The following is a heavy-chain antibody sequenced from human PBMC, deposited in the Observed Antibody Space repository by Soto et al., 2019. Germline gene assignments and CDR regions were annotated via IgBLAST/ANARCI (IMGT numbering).Heavy chain of an antibody. Sequence: GGSLRLSCAASGVTFSTYAMNWVRQFPGRGLEWVSYISSSSSAIDYADSVKGRFTVSRDNAKNSLYLQMNSLRDEDTAVYYCASDRSLGSNWYYYLESWGQGTLVTVSS. CDR3: ASDRSLGSNWYYYLES. J-gene: IGHJ4*02. CDR2: ISSSSSAI. CDR1: GVTFSTYA. D-gene: IGHD3-16*01. V-gene: IGHV3-48*02.